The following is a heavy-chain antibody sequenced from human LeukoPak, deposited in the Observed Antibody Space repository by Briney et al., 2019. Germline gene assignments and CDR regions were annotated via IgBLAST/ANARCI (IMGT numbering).Heavy chain of an antibody. J-gene: IGHJ4*02. V-gene: IGHV3-23*01. CDR3: AKAYAFVGANFFDY. CDR2: IGDTT. D-gene: IGHD1-26*01. Sequence: GGSLRLSCAASGFTFSTYGMGWVRQAPGKGLEWVSAIGDTTYYADSVKGRFTISRDNSKNTLYLQMSSLRAEDAAIYYCAKAYAFVGANFFDYWGQGTLVTVSS. CDR1: GFTFSTYG.